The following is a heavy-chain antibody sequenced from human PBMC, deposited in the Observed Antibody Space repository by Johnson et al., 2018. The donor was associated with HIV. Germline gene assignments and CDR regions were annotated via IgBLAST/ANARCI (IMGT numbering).Heavy chain of an antibody. CDR2: ISSSGSTI. CDR3: ASTIDIVPTGRSYDAFDI. Sequence: VQLVESGGGVVRPGGSLRLSCAASGFTFDDYGISWVRQAPGKGLEWVSYISSSGSTIFYEDSVKGRFTISRDNAKNSLYLQMNSLRAEDTAVYYCASTIDIVPTGRSYDAFDIWGQGTLVTVSS. CDR1: GFTFDDYG. D-gene: IGHD5-12*01. J-gene: IGHJ3*02. V-gene: IGHV3-48*04.